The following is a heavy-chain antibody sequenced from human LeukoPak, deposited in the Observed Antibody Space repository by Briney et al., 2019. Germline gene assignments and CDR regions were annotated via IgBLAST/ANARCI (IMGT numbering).Heavy chain of an antibody. CDR1: GGSFSGYY. Sequence: SETLSLTCAVYGGSFSGYYWSWIRQPPGKGLEWIGEINHSGSTNYNPSLKSRVTISVDTSKNQFSLKLSSVTAADTAVYYCAGYLRRPYYFDYWGQGTLVTISP. J-gene: IGHJ4*02. CDR3: AGYLRRPYYFDY. CDR2: INHSGST. V-gene: IGHV4-34*01.